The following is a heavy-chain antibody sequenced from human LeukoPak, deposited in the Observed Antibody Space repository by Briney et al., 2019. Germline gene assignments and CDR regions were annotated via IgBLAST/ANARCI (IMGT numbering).Heavy chain of an antibody. CDR2: IGRNGGDI. V-gene: IGHV3-23*01. CDR1: GFTFSSYV. CDR3: AKYAPPTTVVTRFFDY. D-gene: IGHD4-23*01. Sequence: PGGSRRLCCVASGFTFSSYVMTWVRQAPGKGLEWVSVIGRNGGDIQYADSVKGRFTISRDNSKNTLYLQMNSLRAEDTAVYYCAKYAPPTTVVTRFFDYWGQGTLVTVSS. J-gene: IGHJ4*02.